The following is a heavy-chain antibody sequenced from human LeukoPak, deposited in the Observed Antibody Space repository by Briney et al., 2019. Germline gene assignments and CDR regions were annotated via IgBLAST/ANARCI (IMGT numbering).Heavy chain of an antibody. CDR3: ANEAHRHLDLHN. CDR2: IASDGDT. J-gene: IGHJ4*02. V-gene: IGHV3-NL1*01. CDR1: GFTFSSYG. Sequence: QSGGSLRLSCAASGFTFSSYGMHWVRQAPGKGLEWVSSIASDGDTFYAGSVKGRFTIPRDISTNTLHLQMNSLRADDTAIYFCANEAHRHLDLHNWGQGTLVTVST.